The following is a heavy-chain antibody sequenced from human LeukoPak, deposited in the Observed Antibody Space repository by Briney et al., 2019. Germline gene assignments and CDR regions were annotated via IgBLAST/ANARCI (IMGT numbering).Heavy chain of an antibody. J-gene: IGHJ6*03. Sequence: SQTLSLTCTVSGASISSGSFCWSWIRQPAGKGLEWIVRLCNSGNTDYNPSLKSRVTISEDTSKNQFSLTLSSVTAADTAVYYCARDVVVLPAARDYYYYMDVWGKGTTVTVSS. CDR1: GASISSGSFC. D-gene: IGHD2-2*01. V-gene: IGHV4-61*02. CDR3: ARDVVVLPAARDYYYYMDV. CDR2: LCNSGNT.